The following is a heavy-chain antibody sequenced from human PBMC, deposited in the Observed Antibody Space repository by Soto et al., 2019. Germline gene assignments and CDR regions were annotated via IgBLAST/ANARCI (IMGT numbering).Heavy chain of an antibody. V-gene: IGHV1-3*05. J-gene: IGHJ4*02. CDR1: GYTFTSYA. D-gene: IGHD1-20*01. Sequence: QVQLVQSGAEEKKPGASVKVSCKASGYTFTSYAMHWVRQAPGQRLERMGWINAGNGTTKYSQKFQGRVTITRDTSASTDYMELSSLRSEDTAVYYCARGITLPTPLDDWGQGTLVTVSS. CDR3: ARGITLPTPLDD. CDR2: INAGNGTT.